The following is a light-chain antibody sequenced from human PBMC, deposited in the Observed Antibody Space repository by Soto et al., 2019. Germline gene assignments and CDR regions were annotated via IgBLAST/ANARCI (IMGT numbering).Light chain of an antibody. V-gene: IGKV1-39*01. CDR2: GAS. Sequence: DIQMTQSPSSLSASVGDRVTITCRASQNITSYLNRYQQKPGKTPKILIYGASRMESGVPSRFSGSGSGTDFAPTIISLQPEDFATDYCQQCYSTLSYTFGQGTKLEIK. CDR3: QQCYSTLSYT. J-gene: IGKJ2*01. CDR1: QNITSY.